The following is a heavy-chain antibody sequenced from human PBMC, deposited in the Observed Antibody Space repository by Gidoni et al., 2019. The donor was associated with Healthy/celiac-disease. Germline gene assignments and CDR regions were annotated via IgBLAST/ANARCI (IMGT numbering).Heavy chain of an antibody. Sequence: VQLVASGGGVVQPGRSLRLSCAASGFTFSSYGINWVRQAPGKGLEWVAVRWYDGSNKYYADSVKGRFTISRDNSKNTLYLQMNSLRAEDTAVYYCARGAAHYYYCMDVWGKGTTVTVSS. V-gene: IGHV3-33*01. J-gene: IGHJ6*03. CDR3: ARGAAHYYYCMDV. CDR2: RWYDGSNK. CDR1: GFTFSSYG. D-gene: IGHD6-6*01.